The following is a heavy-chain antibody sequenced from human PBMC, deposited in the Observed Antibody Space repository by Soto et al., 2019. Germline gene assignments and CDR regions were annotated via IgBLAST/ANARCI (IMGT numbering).Heavy chain of an antibody. Sequence: GGSLRLSCEASGFTLSDYFMSWIRQAPGKGLEWVSVISGSGGSAYYADSVKGRFTISRDNSKNTLYLQMNSLRAEDTAVYYCAKRNYGSEFDYWGQGTLVTVSS. CDR1: GFTLSDYF. V-gene: IGHV3-23*01. J-gene: IGHJ4*02. CDR2: ISGSGGSA. CDR3: AKRNYGSEFDY. D-gene: IGHD3-10*01.